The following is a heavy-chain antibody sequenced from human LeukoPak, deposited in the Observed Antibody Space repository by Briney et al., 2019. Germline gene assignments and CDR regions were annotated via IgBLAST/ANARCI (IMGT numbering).Heavy chain of an antibody. CDR3: ANVYYGSGNIPY. J-gene: IGHJ4*02. CDR1: GFTFSSYA. CDR2: ISGSGGST. D-gene: IGHD3-10*01. Sequence: PGGSLRLSCAASGFTFSSYAMSWVRQAPGKGLEWVSAISGSGGSTYYADSVKGRFTISRDNSNNTLYLQMNSLRAEDTAVYYCANVYYGSGNIPYWGQGTLVTVSS. V-gene: IGHV3-23*01.